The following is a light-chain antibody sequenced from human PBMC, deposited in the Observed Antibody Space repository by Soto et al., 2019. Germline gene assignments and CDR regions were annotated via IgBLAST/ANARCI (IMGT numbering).Light chain of an antibody. CDR3: LQHKSWPFT. V-gene: IGKV3-15*01. Sequence: EIVMTQSPATLSVSPGERATLSGRASQSVSSSLAWFQQKPGQAPRLLIYAASARATGIAARLSGSGSGTEFTLTISSLQSADFAVYYCLQHKSWPFTFGQGTKLELK. J-gene: IGKJ2*01. CDR1: QSVSSS. CDR2: AAS.